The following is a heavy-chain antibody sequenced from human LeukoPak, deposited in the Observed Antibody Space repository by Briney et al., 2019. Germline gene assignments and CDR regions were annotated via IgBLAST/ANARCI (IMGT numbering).Heavy chain of an antibody. CDR2: IYYSGST. Sequence: SETLSLTCTVSGGSISGYYWSRIRQAPGKGLEWIGYIYYSGSTNYNPSLKSRVTISVDTSKNQFSLKLSSVTAADTAVYYCAKGSGWFDPWGQGTLVTVSS. V-gene: IGHV4-59*01. CDR1: GGSISGYY. CDR3: AKGSGWFDP. J-gene: IGHJ5*02.